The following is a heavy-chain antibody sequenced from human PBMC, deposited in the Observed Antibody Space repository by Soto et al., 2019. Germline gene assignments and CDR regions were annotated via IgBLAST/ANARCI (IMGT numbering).Heavy chain of an antibody. D-gene: IGHD3-3*02. J-gene: IGHJ4*02. Sequence: SETLFPTCTFSGGFISSSTNYWGWVRQPPGKGLESIGTIYYSGSTSYNPSLESRLTISVDTSKDQFSLRLTSVTAADTAMYYCSRVHFEETYRKETFYYFDYWGQGSLVTVSS. CDR3: SRVHFEETYRKETFYYFDY. V-gene: IGHV4-39*01. CDR1: GGFISSSTNY. CDR2: IYYSGST.